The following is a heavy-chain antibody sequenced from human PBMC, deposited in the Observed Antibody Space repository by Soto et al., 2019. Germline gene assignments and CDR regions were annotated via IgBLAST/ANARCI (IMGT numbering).Heavy chain of an antibody. J-gene: IGHJ4*02. CDR3: ARSTGVPAANPVFDY. CDR1: GGSISSGGYY. CDR2: IYYSGST. D-gene: IGHD2-2*01. Sequence: SETLSLTCTVSGGSISSGGYYWSWIRQHPGKGLEWIGYIYYSGSTYYNPSLKSRVTISVDTSKNQFSLKLSSVTAADTAVYYCARSTGVPAANPVFDYWGQGTLVTVSS. V-gene: IGHV4-31*03.